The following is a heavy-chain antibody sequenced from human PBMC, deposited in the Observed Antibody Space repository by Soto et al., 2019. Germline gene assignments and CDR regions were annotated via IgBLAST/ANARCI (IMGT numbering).Heavy chain of an antibody. CDR2: LNPTGGST. CDR1: GYTFTSYF. D-gene: IGHD2-2*01. Sequence: GASVKVSCKASGYTFTSYFMHWVRQAPGQGLEWMGILNPTGGSTSYAQKFQGRVTMTRDTSTSTVYMELSSLRSEDTAVYYCARGSCSSPSCYAWKYWLDPWGQGTLVTVSS. J-gene: IGHJ5*02. CDR3: ARGSCSSPSCYAWKYWLDP. V-gene: IGHV1-46*01.